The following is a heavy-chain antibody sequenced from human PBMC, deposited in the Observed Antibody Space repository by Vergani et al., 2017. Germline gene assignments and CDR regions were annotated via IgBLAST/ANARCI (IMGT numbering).Heavy chain of an antibody. CDR1: GCTFSSSA. CDR3: ASSLDGSSTSCPFDY. CDR2: IIPIFGTA. V-gene: IGHV1-69*01. D-gene: IGHD2-2*01. Sequence: QVQLVQSGAEVKKPGSSVKVSCKASGCTFSSSAISWVRQAPGQGLEWMGGIIPIFGTANYAQKFQGRVTITADESTSTAYMGLSSLRSEDTAVYYCASSLDGSSTSCPFDYWGEGTLVTVSS. J-gene: IGHJ4*02.